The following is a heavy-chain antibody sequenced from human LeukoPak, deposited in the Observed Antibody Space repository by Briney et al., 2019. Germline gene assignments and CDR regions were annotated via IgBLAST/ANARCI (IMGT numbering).Heavy chain of an antibody. CDR3: ARDGFNDTSGDNDGFDM. CDR2: IRSGAYT. D-gene: IGHD1-1*01. V-gene: IGHV3-23*01. CDR1: GFTFSSYA. J-gene: IGHJ3*02. Sequence: PGGSLRLSCAASGFTFSSYAMTWVRQAPGKGLEWVSTIRSGAYTYYADSVKGRLSVSRDNSKNTLYLEMNSLGAEDAAVYYCARDGFNDTSGDNDGFDMWGQGTMVTVST.